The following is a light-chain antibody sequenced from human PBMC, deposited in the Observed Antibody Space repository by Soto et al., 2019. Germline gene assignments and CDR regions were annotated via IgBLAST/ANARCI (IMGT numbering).Light chain of an antibody. J-gene: IGKJ2*01. V-gene: IGKV4-1*01. CDR2: WAS. CDR1: QIVLYTSTSKNY. CDR3: HQCYTIPYT. Sequence: DIVRTQSPDSLAVSLGERATINCKSSQIVLYTSTSKNYLAWYQQKPGQPPKLLIYWASTRESGFPDRISGSESWTDFTLNISRLQAEDVAFYYCHQCYTIPYTFGRGTKLEIK.